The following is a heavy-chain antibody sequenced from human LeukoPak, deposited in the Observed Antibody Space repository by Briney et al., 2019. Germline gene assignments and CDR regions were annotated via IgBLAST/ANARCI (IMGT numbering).Heavy chain of an antibody. J-gene: IGHJ6*02. V-gene: IGHV4-59*08. CDR1: GGSISSYY. CDR2: IYYSGST. Sequence: NPSETLSLTCTVSGGSISSYYWSWIRQPPGKGLEWIGYIYYSGSTNYNPSLKSRVTISVDTSKNQFSLKLSSVTAADTAVYYCARHSLGVCSSGWYETPYYYYGMDVWGQGTTVTVSS. CDR3: ARHSLGVCSSGWYETPYYYYGMDV. D-gene: IGHD6-19*01.